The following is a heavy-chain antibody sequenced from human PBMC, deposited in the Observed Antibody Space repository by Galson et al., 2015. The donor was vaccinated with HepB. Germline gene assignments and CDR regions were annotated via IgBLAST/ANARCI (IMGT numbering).Heavy chain of an antibody. CDR1: GFTFSSYA. CDR2: ISYDGSNK. J-gene: IGHJ6*02. D-gene: IGHD6-6*01. CDR3: ARDQGQARRLSTSYHGMDV. V-gene: IGHV3-30*04. Sequence: SLRLSCAASGFTFSSYAMHWVRQAPGKGLEWVAVISYDGSNKYYADSVKGRFTISRDNSKNTLYLQMNSLRAEDTAVYYCARDQGQARRLSTSYHGMDVWGQGTTVTVSS.